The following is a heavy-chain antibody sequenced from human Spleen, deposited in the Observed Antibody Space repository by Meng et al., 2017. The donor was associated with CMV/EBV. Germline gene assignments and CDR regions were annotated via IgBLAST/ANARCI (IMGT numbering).Heavy chain of an antibody. CDR3: ARDGRSGSYYAYYFDY. CDR2: IKQDGSEK. D-gene: IGHD1-26*01. Sequence: GESLKISCAASGFSFSSYDMSWVRQAPGKGLEWVANIKQDGSEKYYVDSVKGRFTISRDNAKNSLYLQMNSLRAEDTAVYYCARDGRSGSYYAYYFDYWGQGTLVTVSS. CDR1: GFSFSSYD. V-gene: IGHV3-7*01. J-gene: IGHJ4*02.